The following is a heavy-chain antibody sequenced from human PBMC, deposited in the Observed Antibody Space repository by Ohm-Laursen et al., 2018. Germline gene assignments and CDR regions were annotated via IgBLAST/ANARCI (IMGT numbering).Heavy chain of an antibody. CDR1: GGSVSTYY. V-gene: IGHV4-4*07. J-gene: IGHJ4*02. Sequence: GTLSLTCTVSGGSVSTYYWNWIRQPAGKGLEWIGRISSSGNTNYNPSLKSRVTISVDTSKNQFSLKLSSVTAADTAVYYCARAFRDGYNDYWGQGTLVTVSS. CDR2: ISSSGNT. CDR3: ARAFRDGYNDY. D-gene: IGHD5-24*01.